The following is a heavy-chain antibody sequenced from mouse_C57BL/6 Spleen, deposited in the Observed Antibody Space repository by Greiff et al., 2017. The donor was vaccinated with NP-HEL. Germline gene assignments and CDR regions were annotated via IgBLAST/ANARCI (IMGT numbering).Heavy chain of an antibody. D-gene: IGHD1-1*01. Sequence: VQLQQSGAELVRPGTSVKVSCKASGYAFTNYLIEWVKQRPGQGLARIGVINPGSGGTNYNETCKGKETLTADKSSSTAYMQLSSLTSEDAAVYFCARVVTAVVATGWYAMDYWGQGTSVTVAS. J-gene: IGHJ4*01. CDR1: GYAFTNYL. V-gene: IGHV1-54*01. CDR3: ARVVTAVVATGWYAMDY. CDR2: INPGSGGT.